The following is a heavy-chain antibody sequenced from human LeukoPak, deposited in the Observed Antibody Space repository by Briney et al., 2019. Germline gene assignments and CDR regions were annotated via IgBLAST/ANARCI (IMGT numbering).Heavy chain of an antibody. CDR3: ARVSQASHRYCSGGSCYRNSFDY. Sequence: SVKVSCKASGGTFSSYAISWVRQAPGQGLEWMGWIIPIFGTANYAQKFQGRVTITADESTSTAYMELSSLRSEDTAVYYCARVSQASHRYCSGGSCYRNSFDYWGQGTLVTVSS. J-gene: IGHJ4*02. D-gene: IGHD2-15*01. V-gene: IGHV1-69*13. CDR2: IIPIFGTA. CDR1: GGTFSSYA.